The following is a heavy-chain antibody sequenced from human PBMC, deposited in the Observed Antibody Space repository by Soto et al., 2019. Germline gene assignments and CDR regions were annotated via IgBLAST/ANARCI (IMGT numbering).Heavy chain of an antibody. Sequence: GGSLRLSCVVSGFTFSTYSINWVRQAPGKGLEWVSSISTRSDISYADSVKGRFTISRDNAKNSVSLQMNSLRAEDTAVYYCAREYPAWPLAYGLDVWGQGTTVTVSS. J-gene: IGHJ6*02. V-gene: IGHV3-21*01. CDR2: ISTRSDI. CDR1: GFTFSTYS. CDR3: AREYPAWPLAYGLDV.